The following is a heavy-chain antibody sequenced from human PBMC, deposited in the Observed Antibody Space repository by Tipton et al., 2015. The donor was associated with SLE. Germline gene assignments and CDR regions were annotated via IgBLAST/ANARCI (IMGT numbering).Heavy chain of an antibody. CDR2: IYYSGST. CDR3: AGDSGSNDY. V-gene: IGHV4-39*07. D-gene: IGHD3-10*01. J-gene: IGHJ4*02. Sequence: TLSLTCTVSGGSISSSSYYWGWIRQPPGKGLEWIRSIYYSGSTNYNPSLKSRVTISVDTSKNQFSLKLSSVTAADTAVYYCAGDSGSNDYWGQGTLVTVSS. CDR1: GGSISSSSYY.